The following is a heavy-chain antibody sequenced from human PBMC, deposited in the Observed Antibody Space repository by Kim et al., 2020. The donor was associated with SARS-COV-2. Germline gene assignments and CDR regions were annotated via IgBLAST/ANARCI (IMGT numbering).Heavy chain of an antibody. D-gene: IGHD2-15*01. V-gene: IGHV4-59*08. Sequence: LKSRVTISVDTSKNQFTLKLSSVTAADTAVYYCARLRVVVAATGEEWFDPWGQGTLVTVSS. CDR3: ARLRVVVAATGEEWFDP. J-gene: IGHJ5*02.